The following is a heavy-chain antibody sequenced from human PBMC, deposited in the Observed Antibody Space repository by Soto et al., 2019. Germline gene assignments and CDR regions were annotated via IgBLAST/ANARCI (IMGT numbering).Heavy chain of an antibody. J-gene: IGHJ5*02. V-gene: IGHV3-11*01. CDR2: ISDSATTM. Sequence: PAVPLPLSFSASGFPFMDYYMSWIRPAQGKGLEWISHISDSATTMYYADSVKGRFTISRDNARKSLFLHMNSLRAEDTAVYYCARDTAFISSGLFNPWGQGTRVNVSA. CDR1: GFPFMDYY. D-gene: IGHD3-22*01. CDR3: ARDTAFISSGLFNP.